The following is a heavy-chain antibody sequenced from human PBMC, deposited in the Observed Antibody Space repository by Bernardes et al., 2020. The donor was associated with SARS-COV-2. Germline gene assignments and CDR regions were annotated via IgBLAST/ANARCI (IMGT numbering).Heavy chain of an antibody. D-gene: IGHD3-3*01. CDR1: GFIFSDYA. CDR2: ISGNGGVT. J-gene: IGHJ4*02. V-gene: IGHV3-23*01. CDR3: TRDGREWLPEF. Sequence: GGSLRLSCAASGFIFSDYAMTWVRQAPGKGLEWVSTISGNGGVTYYADSVRGRFTISRDNSKNTLSLQLSSLRAGDTAVYYCTRDGREWLPEFWGQGTLVTVSS.